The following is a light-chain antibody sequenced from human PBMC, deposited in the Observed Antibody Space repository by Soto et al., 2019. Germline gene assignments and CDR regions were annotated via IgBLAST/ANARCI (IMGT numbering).Light chain of an antibody. CDR2: DVS. V-gene: IGLV2-14*01. CDR3: GSYTSSSTLE. Sequence: QSALTQPASVSGSPGQSITISCTGTSSDVGGYNFVTWFQKHPGKAPKLMIYDVSKRSGVSNRFSGSKSGNTAYLTISGLQAEDEADYYCGSYTSSSTLEFGGGTQLTVL. CDR1: SSDVGGYNF. J-gene: IGLJ2*01.